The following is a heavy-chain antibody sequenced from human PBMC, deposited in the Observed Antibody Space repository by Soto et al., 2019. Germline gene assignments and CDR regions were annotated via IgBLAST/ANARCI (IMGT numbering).Heavy chain of an antibody. CDR1: GYTFTSRF. CDR3: AREVGNAHFDY. J-gene: IGHJ4*02. V-gene: IGHV1-46*01. Sequence: ASVKVSCKASGYTFTSRFIHWVRQAPGQGLEWVGIINPSAGSTTYAQKFQGRVTMTRDTSTSTVYMELSSLKSEDTAVFYCAREVGNAHFDYWGQGTLVTVSS. CDR2: INPSAGST. D-gene: IGHD2-15*01.